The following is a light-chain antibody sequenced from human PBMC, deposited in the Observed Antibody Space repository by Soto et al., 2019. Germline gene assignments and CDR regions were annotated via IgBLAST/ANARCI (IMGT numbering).Light chain of an antibody. V-gene: IGKV4-1*01. CDR3: QQYYSTPPYT. Sequence: DIVMTQSPDSLAVSLGERATINCKSSQSVLYSSNNKNYLAWYRQKPGQPPKLIIYLASIRESGVADRISGSGSGTDFTLTISSLQAEDVAVYYCQQYYSTPPYTFGQGTKLEIK. CDR1: QSVLYSSNNKNY. J-gene: IGKJ2*01. CDR2: LAS.